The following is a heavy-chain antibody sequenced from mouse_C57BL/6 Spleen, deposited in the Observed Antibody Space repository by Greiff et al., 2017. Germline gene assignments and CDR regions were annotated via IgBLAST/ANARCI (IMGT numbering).Heavy chain of an antibody. CDR3: ARVYDSYYFDY. V-gene: IGHV5-16*01. CDR2: INYDGSST. CDR1: GFTFSDYY. D-gene: IGHD2-4*01. J-gene: IGHJ2*01. Sequence: EVQRVESEGGLVQPGSSMKLSCTASGFTFSDYYMAWVRQVPEKGLEWVANINYDGSSTYYLDSLKSRFIISRDNAKNILYLQMSSLKSEDTATYYCARVYDSYYFDYWGQGTTLTVSS.